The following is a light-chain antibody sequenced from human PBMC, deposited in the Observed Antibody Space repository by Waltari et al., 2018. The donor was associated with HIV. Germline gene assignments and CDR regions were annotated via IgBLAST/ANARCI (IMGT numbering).Light chain of an antibody. Sequence: YVLTQAPSASVAPGQTATISCCNLGRNRMQWYRQQPGRAPLLVVLDDVDRSSGIPARFSGARSGERATLTISGVEAGDEADYYCQVWDRSYKEAVFGGGT. CDR3: QVWDRSYKEAV. V-gene: IGLV3-21*02. J-gene: IGLJ2*01. CDR1: NLGRNR. CDR2: DDV.